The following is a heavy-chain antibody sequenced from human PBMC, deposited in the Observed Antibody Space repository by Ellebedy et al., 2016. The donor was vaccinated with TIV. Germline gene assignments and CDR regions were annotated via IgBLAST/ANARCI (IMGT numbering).Heavy chain of an antibody. J-gene: IGHJ4*02. CDR2: ISSTSTYI. CDR1: GFTLSSYS. CDR3: ASRGVAVQGADY. D-gene: IGHD3-10*01. V-gene: IGHV3-21*01. Sequence: GESLKISCAASGFTLSSYSMNWVRQAPGKGLEWVSSISSTSTYIYYADSVKGRFTISRDNAKNSLYLQMNSLRAEDTAVYYCASRGVAVQGADYWGQGTLVTVSS.